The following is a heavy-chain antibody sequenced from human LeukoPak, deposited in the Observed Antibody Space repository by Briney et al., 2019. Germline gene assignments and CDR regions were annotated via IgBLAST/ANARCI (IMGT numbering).Heavy chain of an antibody. J-gene: IGHJ6*03. V-gene: IGHV3-21*01. CDR2: ISSSSSYI. CDR1: GFTFSSYS. Sequence: GGSLRLSCAASGFTFSSYSMNWVRQAPGKGLEWVSSISSSSSYIYYADSVKGRLTISRDNAKNSLYLQMNSLRAEDTAVYYCARETYSSGWWANYYYYMDVWGKGTTVTVSS. D-gene: IGHD6-19*01. CDR3: ARETYSSGWWANYYYYMDV.